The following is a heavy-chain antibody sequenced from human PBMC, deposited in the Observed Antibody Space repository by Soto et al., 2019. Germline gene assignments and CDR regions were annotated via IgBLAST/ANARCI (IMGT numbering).Heavy chain of an antibody. CDR2: IYYSGST. CDR1: GGSISSFY. J-gene: IGHJ6*02. Sequence: SETLSLTCTVSGGSISSFYWSWIRQPPGKGLEWIGYIYYSGSTNYNPSLKSRVTISVDTSKNQFSLKLSSVTAADTAVYYCARHLAYYYGWDVWGQGTTVPV. CDR3: ARHLAYYYGWDV. V-gene: IGHV4-59*01.